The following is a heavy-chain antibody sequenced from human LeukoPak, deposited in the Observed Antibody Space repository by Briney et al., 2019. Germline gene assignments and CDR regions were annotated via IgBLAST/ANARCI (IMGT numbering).Heavy chain of an antibody. J-gene: IGHJ6*03. Sequence: GGSLRLSCAASGFTFSGSAMHWVRQASGKGLEWVGRIRSKANSYATAYAASVKGRFTISRDDSKNTAYLQMNSLKTEDTAVYYCTSGGLLTNYYYYYYMDVWGKGTTVTVSS. D-gene: IGHD3-10*01. CDR3: TSGGLLTNYYYYYYMDV. V-gene: IGHV3-73*01. CDR2: IRSKANSYAT. CDR1: GFTFSGSA.